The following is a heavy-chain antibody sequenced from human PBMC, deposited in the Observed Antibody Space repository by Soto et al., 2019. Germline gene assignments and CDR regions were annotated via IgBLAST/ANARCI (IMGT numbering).Heavy chain of an antibody. D-gene: IGHD4-17*01. J-gene: IGHJ4*02. CDR1: GGSFSGYY. CDR2: INHSGST. Sequence: PSETLSLTCAVYGGSFSGYYWRWIRQPPGKGLEWIGEINHSGSTNYNPSLKSRVTISVDTSKNQFSLKLSSVTAADTAVYYCASTFTVTTQYYFDYWGQGTLVTVSS. V-gene: IGHV4-34*01. CDR3: ASTFTVTTQYYFDY.